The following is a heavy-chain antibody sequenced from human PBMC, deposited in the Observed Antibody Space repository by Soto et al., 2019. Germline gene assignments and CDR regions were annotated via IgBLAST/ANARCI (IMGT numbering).Heavy chain of an antibody. CDR2: INAGNGNT. Sequence: GASVKVSCKASGYTFTSYAMHWVRQAPGQRLEWMGWINAGNGNTKYSQKFQGRVTITRDTSASTAYMELSSLRSEDTAVYYCARSRGAVAVLLFDYWGQGTLVTVSS. J-gene: IGHJ4*02. CDR1: GYTFTSYA. V-gene: IGHV1-3*01. CDR3: ARSRGAVAVLLFDY. D-gene: IGHD6-19*01.